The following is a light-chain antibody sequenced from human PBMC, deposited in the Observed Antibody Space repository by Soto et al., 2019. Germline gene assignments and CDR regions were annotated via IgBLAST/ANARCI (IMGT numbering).Light chain of an antibody. CDR2: EVS. CDR3: SLYTSSSTYV. V-gene: IGLV2-18*01. Sequence: QSALTQPPSVSGSPGQSVTISCTGTSSDVGSYNRVSWYQQPPGIAPKLMIYEVSNRPSGVPDRFSGSKSGNTASLTISGLQAEDEADYYCSLYTSSSTYVFGTGTKVTVL. J-gene: IGLJ1*01. CDR1: SSDVGSYNR.